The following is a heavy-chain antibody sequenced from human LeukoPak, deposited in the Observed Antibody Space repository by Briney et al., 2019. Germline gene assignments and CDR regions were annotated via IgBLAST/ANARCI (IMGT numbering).Heavy chain of an antibody. CDR1: GYSISSGYY. CDR2: IYHSGST. Sequence: PSQTLSLTCTVSGYSISSGYYWGWIRQPPGKGLEWIGSIYHSGSTYYNPSPKSRVTISVDTSKNQFSLKLSSVTAADTAVYYCAREPHAGVQPWGQGTLVTVSS. CDR3: AREPHAGVQP. V-gene: IGHV4-38-2*02. D-gene: IGHD1-1*01. J-gene: IGHJ5*02.